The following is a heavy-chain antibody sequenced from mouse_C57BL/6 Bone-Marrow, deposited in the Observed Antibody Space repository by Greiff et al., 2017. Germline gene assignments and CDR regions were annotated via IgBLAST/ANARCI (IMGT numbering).Heavy chain of an antibody. CDR2: ISNLAYSI. Sequence: EVMLVESGGGLVQPGGSLKLSCAASGFTFSDYGMAWVRQAPRKGPEWVAFISNLAYSIYYADTVTGRFTISRENAKNTLYLEMSSLRSEDTAMYYCARHEGGSSWFAYWGQGTLVTVSA. V-gene: IGHV5-15*01. CDR3: ARHEGGSSWFAY. D-gene: IGHD1-1*01. J-gene: IGHJ3*01. CDR1: GFTFSDYG.